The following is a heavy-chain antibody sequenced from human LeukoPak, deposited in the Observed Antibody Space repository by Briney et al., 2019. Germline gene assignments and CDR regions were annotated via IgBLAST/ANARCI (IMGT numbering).Heavy chain of an antibody. Sequence: PGGSLRLSCAASGFTFDDYGMSWVRQAPGKGLEWVSGINWNGGSTGYADSVEGRFTISRYNAKNFLYLQMNSLRAEDTALYYCARGEEYGGSFDYWGQGTLVTVSS. J-gene: IGHJ4*02. CDR2: INWNGGST. CDR3: ARGEEYGGSFDY. CDR1: GFTFDDYG. D-gene: IGHD4-23*01. V-gene: IGHV3-20*04.